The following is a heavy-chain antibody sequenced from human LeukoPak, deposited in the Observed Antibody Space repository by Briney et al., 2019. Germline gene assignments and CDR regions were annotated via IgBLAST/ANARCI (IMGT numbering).Heavy chain of an antibody. D-gene: IGHD1-26*01. V-gene: IGHV4-59*08. Sequence: PSETLSLTCTVSGGSISSYYWSWIRQPPGKGLEWIGYIYYSGSTNYNPSLKSRVTISVDTPKNQFSLKLSSVTAADTAVYYCARFIIVGATLNWFDPWGQGTLVTVSS. CDR1: GGSISSYY. J-gene: IGHJ5*02. CDR3: ARFIIVGATLNWFDP. CDR2: IYYSGST.